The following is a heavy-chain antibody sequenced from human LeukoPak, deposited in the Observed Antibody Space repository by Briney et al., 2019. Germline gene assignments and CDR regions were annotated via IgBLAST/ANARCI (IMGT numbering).Heavy chain of an antibody. CDR3: AKDGEIGSYQGGGMDV. D-gene: IGHD1-26*01. CDR2: ISFDGSNK. V-gene: IGHV3-30*18. J-gene: IGHJ6*02. Sequence: PGRSLRLSCAASGSTFRSYGIHWVRQAPGKGLEWVAVISFDGSNKYYADSVKCRVTISRDNSKNMVYLLLNSLRIEDTALYYCAKDGEIGSYQGGGMDVWGQGTTVTVSS. CDR1: GSTFRSYG.